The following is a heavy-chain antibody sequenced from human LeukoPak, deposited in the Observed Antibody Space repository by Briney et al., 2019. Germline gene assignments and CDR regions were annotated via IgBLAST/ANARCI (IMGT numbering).Heavy chain of an antibody. Sequence: SETLSLTCTVSGGSISSSSYYWGWIRQPPGKGLEWIGSIYYSGSTYYNPSLKSRVTISVDTSKNQFSLKLSSVTAADTAVYYCARQGGGIVVVTAIPNWFDPWGQGTLVTVSS. D-gene: IGHD2-21*02. CDR2: IYYSGST. CDR1: GGSISSSSYY. J-gene: IGHJ5*02. V-gene: IGHV4-39*01. CDR3: ARQGGGIVVVTAIPNWFDP.